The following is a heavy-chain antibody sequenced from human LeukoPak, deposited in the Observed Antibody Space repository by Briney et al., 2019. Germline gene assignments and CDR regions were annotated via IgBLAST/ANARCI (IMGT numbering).Heavy chain of an antibody. J-gene: IGHJ3*02. CDR1: GGSFSGYY. V-gene: IGHV4-34*01. CDR2: INHSGST. Sequence: PSETLSLTCAVYGGSFSGYYWSWIRQPPGKGLEWIGEINHSGSTTHNPSLKSRVTISVDTSKNQFSLKLSSVTAADTAVYYCAFRLVHGAFDIWGQGIMVTVSS. D-gene: IGHD6-19*01. CDR3: AFRLVHGAFDI.